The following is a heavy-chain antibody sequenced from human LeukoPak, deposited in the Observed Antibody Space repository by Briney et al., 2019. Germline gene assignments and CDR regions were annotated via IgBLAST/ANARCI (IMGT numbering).Heavy chain of an antibody. D-gene: IGHD3-3*01. V-gene: IGHV1-18*01. CDR3: ARDNKVDYDFWSGYYNGDYFDY. Sequence: SVKVSCKASGYTFTSYVISSVRQAPGRRLEWMGWISAYNGNTNYAQKLQGRVTMTTDTSTSTGYMELRSMTFDDTAVHYGARDNKVDYDFWSGYYNGDYFDYWGQGTLVTVS. CDR2: ISAYNGNT. CDR1: GYTFTSYV. J-gene: IGHJ4*02.